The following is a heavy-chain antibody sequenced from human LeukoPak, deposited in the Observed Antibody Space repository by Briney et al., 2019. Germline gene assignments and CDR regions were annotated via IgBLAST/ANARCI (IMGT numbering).Heavy chain of an antibody. D-gene: IGHD1-26*01. CDR2: ISHDGNNK. Sequence: GGSLRLSCAASGFTFSSYAMHWVRQAPGKGLEWVAVISHDGNNKYYADSVKGRFTISRDNSKNTLYLQMNSLRAEDTAVYYCARDKVVGATIFDYWGQGTLVTVSS. CDR1: GFTFSSYA. J-gene: IGHJ4*02. V-gene: IGHV3-30*04. CDR3: ARDKVVGATIFDY.